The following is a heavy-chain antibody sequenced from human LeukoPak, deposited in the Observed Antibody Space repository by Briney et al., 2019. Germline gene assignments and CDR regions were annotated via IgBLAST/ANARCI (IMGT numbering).Heavy chain of an antibody. CDR2: ITSSSSYV. CDR1: GFTFSSYN. CDR3: ARGGYSSSWGGILYYYYYYMDV. J-gene: IGHJ6*03. Sequence: PGGSLRLSCEASGFTFSSYNMNWVRQAPGKRLEWVSSITSSSSYVFYADSVKGRFTISRDNAKNSLYLQMNSLRAEDTAVYYCARGGYSSSWGGILYYYYYYMDVWGKGTTVTVSS. V-gene: IGHV3-21*01. D-gene: IGHD6-13*01.